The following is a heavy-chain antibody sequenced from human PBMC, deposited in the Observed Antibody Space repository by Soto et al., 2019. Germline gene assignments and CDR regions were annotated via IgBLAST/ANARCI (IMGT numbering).Heavy chain of an antibody. J-gene: IGHJ4*02. CDR1: GFTVSSNY. CDR2: IYSGGST. V-gene: IGHV3-66*01. D-gene: IGHD6-13*01. CDR3: VKSSRTLGDS. Sequence: PVGSVRLSCAASGFTVSSNYMSWVRQAPGKGLEWVSVIYSGGSTYYADSVKGRFTTSRDNSKNTLYLQMNSLRAEDTAVYYAVKSSRTLGDSWGQGTLVTVSS.